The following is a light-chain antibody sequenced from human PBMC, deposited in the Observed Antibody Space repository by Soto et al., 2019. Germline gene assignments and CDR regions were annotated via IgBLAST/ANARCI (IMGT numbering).Light chain of an antibody. J-gene: IGKJ1*01. CDR3: QQRSNWPPWT. Sequence: EIVLTQSPATLSLSPGERATLSCRASQSVSSYLAWYQQKPGQAPRLLIYDASNRATGIPARFSGSGSGTDFTITISSLAPEDFAVYYCQQRSNWPPWTFGQGTKVEIK. CDR2: DAS. CDR1: QSVSSY. V-gene: IGKV3-11*01.